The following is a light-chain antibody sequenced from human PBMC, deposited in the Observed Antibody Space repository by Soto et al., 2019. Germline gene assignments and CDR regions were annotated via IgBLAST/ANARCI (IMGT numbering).Light chain of an antibody. CDR2: RAS. CDR3: QQYNNWPG. Sequence: EIVMTQSPATLAVSPGDTATLSCRASQSLGDNLAWYQQKPGQAPRLLIFRASSRAKGVPARFSASGSGTEFTLTISSLQSEDFAVYYCQQYNNWPGFGQGTRLEIK. CDR1: QSLGDN. J-gene: IGKJ5*01. V-gene: IGKV3-15*01.